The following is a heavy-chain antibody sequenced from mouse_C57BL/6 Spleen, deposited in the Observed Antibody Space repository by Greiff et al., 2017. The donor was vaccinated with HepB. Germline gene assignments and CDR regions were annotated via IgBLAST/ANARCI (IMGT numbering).Heavy chain of an antibody. J-gene: IGHJ1*03. CDR1: GFTFSDYY. V-gene: IGHV5-16*01. Sequence: EVMLVESEGGLVQPGSSMKLSCTASGFTFSDYYMAWVRQVPEKGLEWVANINYDGSSTYYLDSLKSRFIISRDNAKNILYLQMSSLKSEDTATYYCARERFITTVVATSYWYFDVWGTGTTVTVSS. CDR3: ARERFITTVVATSYWYFDV. CDR2: INYDGSST. D-gene: IGHD1-1*01.